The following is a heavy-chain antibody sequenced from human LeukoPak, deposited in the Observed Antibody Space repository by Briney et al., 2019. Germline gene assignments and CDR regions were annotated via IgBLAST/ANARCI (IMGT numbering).Heavy chain of an antibody. CDR2: ISSSRSYI. D-gene: IGHD1-26*01. Sequence: GGPLRLSRAAPGFPFSNYNLNRVAQAPRKGLHWVSSISSSRSYIYYADSVKGRFTISRDNAKNSLYLQMNNLRAEDTAVYYCARENTYSESYLTHFDYWGQGTLVTVSS. CDR3: ARENTYSESYLTHFDY. CDR1: GFPFSNYN. V-gene: IGHV3-21*01. J-gene: IGHJ4*02.